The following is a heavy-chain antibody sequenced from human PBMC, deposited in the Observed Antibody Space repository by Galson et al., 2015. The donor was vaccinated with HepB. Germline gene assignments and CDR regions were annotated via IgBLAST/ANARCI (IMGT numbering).Heavy chain of an antibody. V-gene: IGHV3-48*04. CDR1: GFTFSSYS. D-gene: IGHD6-13*01. Sequence: SLRLSCAASGFTFSSYSMNWVRQAPGKGLEWVSYISSSSSTIYYADSVKGRFTISRDNAKNSLYLQMNSLRAEDTAVYYCARDRAAAGDFYYYGMDVWGQGTTVTVSS. CDR2: ISSSSSTI. J-gene: IGHJ6*02. CDR3: ARDRAAAGDFYYYGMDV.